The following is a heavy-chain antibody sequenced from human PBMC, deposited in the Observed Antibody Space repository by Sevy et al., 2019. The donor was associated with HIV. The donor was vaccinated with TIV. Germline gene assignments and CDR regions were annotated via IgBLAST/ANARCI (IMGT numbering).Heavy chain of an antibody. Sequence: SETLSLTCTVFGGSISAYYWSWIRQSPGKGLEYIGYIYYTGSTYYNPSLKSRVTISIDTSKNQFSLRLTSVTAADTAMYYCARAPPVRSDDDSLNWFDPWGQGTLVTVSS. D-gene: IGHD5-12*01. CDR1: GGSISAYY. CDR2: IYYTGST. CDR3: ARAPPVRSDDDSLNWFDP. V-gene: IGHV4-59*01. J-gene: IGHJ5*02.